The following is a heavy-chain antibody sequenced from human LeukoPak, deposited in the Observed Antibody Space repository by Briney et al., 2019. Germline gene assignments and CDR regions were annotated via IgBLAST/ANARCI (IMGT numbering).Heavy chain of an antibody. CDR2: IKQDGSEK. CDR3: ARVDITMVRGVNTNYYYYYGMDV. J-gene: IGHJ6*02. D-gene: IGHD3-10*01. V-gene: IGHV3-7*01. CDR1: GLTFSSYW. Sequence: GGSLRLSCAASGLTFSSYWMSWVRQAPGKGLEWVANIKQDGSEKYYVDSVKGRFTISRDNAKNSLYLQMNSLRAEDTAVYYCARVDITMVRGVNTNYYYYYGMDVWGQGTTVTVSS.